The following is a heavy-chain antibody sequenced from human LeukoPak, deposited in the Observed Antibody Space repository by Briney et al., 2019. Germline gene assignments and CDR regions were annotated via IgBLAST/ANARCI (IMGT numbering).Heavy chain of an antibody. D-gene: IGHD6-6*01. CDR1: GGTFSSYA. CDR2: IIPIFGTA. J-gene: IGHJ6*03. V-gene: IGHV1-69*13. Sequence: SVKVSCKASGGTFSSYAISWVRQAPRQGLEWMGGIIPIFGTANYAQKFQGRVTITADESTSTAYMELSSLRSEDTAVYYCARDKYGYSSSSDYYYYYYMDVWGKGTTVTVSS. CDR3: ARDKYGYSSSSDYYYYYYMDV.